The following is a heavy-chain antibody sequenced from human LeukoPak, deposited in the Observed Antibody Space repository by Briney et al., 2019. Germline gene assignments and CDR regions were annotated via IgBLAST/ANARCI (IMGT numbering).Heavy chain of an antibody. D-gene: IGHD5-12*01. CDR1: RFTFSSYS. CDR3: ARGPSGYHNT. Sequence: GGSLRLSCAASRFTFSSYSMNWVRQAPGKGLEWVSSISSSGSYIYYADSVKGRFTISRDNAKNSLYLQMNSLRAEDTAVYYCARGPSGYHNTGGQGTLVTVSS. V-gene: IGHV3-21*01. CDR2: ISSSGSYI. J-gene: IGHJ4*02.